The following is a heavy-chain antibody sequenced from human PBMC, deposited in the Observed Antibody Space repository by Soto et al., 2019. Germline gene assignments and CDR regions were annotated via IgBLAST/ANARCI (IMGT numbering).Heavy chain of an antibody. CDR3: ARSGYSSGWYTAFDS. CDR1: GDSISGYY. CDR2: IYASGST. Sequence: SETLSLTCTVSGDSISGYYWSWIRQPAGKGLEWIGRIYASGSTISNPSLRSRVALSVDTSKNQFSLKLNSVTAADTAMYYCARSGYSSGWYTAFDSWSQGTLVTVSS. J-gene: IGHJ4*02. V-gene: IGHV4-4*07. D-gene: IGHD6-19*01.